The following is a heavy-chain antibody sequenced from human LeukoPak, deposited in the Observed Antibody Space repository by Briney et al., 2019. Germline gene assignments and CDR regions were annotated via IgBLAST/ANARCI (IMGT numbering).Heavy chain of an antibody. CDR3: SRNHYYGDYHYFDF. CDR1: GFTFSSYG. CDR2: IWYDGSNK. J-gene: IGHJ4*02. V-gene: IGHV3-33*01. Sequence: GGSLRLSCAASGFTFSSYGMHWVRQAPGKGLEWVAVIWYDGSNKYYADSVKGRFTISRDNSKNTLYLQMNSLRAEDTAVYYWSRNHYYGDYHYFDFWGQGTLVTVSS. D-gene: IGHD4-17*01.